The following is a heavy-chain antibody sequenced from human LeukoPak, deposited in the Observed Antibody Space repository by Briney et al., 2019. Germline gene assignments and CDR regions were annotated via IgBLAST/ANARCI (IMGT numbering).Heavy chain of an antibody. V-gene: IGHV3-30*04. J-gene: IGHJ4*02. Sequence: PGGSLRLSCAASGLTFSSYAMHWVRQAPGKGLEWVAVISYDGSNKYYADSVKGRFTISRDNSKNTLYLQMNSLRAEDTAVYYCAKDANYYGSGSYSWGQGTLVTVSS. CDR3: AKDANYYGSGSYS. D-gene: IGHD3-10*01. CDR1: GLTFSSYA. CDR2: ISYDGSNK.